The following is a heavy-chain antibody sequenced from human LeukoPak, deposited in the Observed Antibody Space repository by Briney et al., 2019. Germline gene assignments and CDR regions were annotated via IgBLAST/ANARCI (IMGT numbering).Heavy chain of an antibody. CDR2: INPNSGGT. CDR1: GYTFTGYY. Sequence: GASVKVSCKASGYTFTGYYMHWVRQASGQGREWMGWINPNSGGTNYAQKFQGRVTMTRDTSISTAYMELSRLRSDDTAVYYCARGHYDSSGYYQDYFDYWGQGTLVTVSS. V-gene: IGHV1-2*02. D-gene: IGHD3-22*01. CDR3: ARGHYDSSGYYQDYFDY. J-gene: IGHJ4*02.